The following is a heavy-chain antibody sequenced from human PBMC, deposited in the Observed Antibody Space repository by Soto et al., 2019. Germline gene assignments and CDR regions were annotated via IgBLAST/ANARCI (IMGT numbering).Heavy chain of an antibody. D-gene: IGHD6-13*01. CDR3: AKEFPLFSSSWGWYFDL. CDR2: ISYDGSNK. J-gene: IGHJ2*01. Sequence: QVQLVESGGGVVQPGRSLRLSCAASGFTFSSYGMHWVRQAPGKGLEWVTVISYDGSNKYYADSVKGRFTISRDNSKNTLYLQMNSLRAEDTAVYYCAKEFPLFSSSWGWYFDLWGRGTLVTVSS. V-gene: IGHV3-30*18. CDR1: GFTFSSYG.